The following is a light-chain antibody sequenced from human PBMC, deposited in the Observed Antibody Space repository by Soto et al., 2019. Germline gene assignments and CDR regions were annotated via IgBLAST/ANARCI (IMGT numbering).Light chain of an antibody. CDR3: AAWDDTLDAQV. J-gene: IGLJ3*02. CDR2: RNN. CDR1: RSNIGRNF. V-gene: IGLV1-47*01. Sequence: QSELTQSPSASGTPGQRVTISCSGSRSNIGRNFAYWYQHVPGTAPRLLIQRNNERPSGVPDRFSGSKSGTSVSLAISGLRSEDEATYYCAAWDDTLDAQVFGGGTKLTVL.